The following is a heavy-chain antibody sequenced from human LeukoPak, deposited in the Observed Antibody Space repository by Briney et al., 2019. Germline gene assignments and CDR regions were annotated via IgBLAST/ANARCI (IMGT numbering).Heavy chain of an antibody. CDR3: TTTPVLLWFGELRSYDY. D-gene: IGHD3-10*01. Sequence: GGSLRLSCAASGFTFSSYAMHWVRQAPGKGLEYVSAISSNGGSTYYANSVKGRFTISRDNSKNTLYLQMNSLRAEDTAVYYCTTTPVLLWFGELRSYDYWGQGTLVTVSS. V-gene: IGHV3-64*01. CDR2: ISSNGGST. CDR1: GFTFSSYA. J-gene: IGHJ4*02.